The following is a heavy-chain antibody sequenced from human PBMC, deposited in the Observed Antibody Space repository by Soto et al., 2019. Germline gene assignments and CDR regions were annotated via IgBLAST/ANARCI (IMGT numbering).Heavy chain of an antibody. CDR2: ISGSGGST. CDR1: GVTFHSYD. J-gene: IGHJ4*02. D-gene: IGHD3-3*01. V-gene: IGHV3-23*01. CDR3: AKGQLRFLEGPVDY. Sequence: GGSVRLSCAACGVTFHSYDRSWVRQSPGKGLEWVSAISGSGGSTYYADSVKGRFTISRDNSKNTLYLQMNSLRAEDTAVYYCAKGQLRFLEGPVDYWGQGTLVTGSS.